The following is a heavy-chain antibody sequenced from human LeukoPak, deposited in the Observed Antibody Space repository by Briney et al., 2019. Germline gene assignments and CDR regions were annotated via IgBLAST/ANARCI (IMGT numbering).Heavy chain of an antibody. V-gene: IGHV3-30*18. CDR2: ISYDGSNK. CDR3: AKPRDYGDYGFYYFDY. J-gene: IGHJ4*02. CDR1: GFTFSSYG. D-gene: IGHD4-17*01. Sequence: GGSLRLSCAASGFTFSSYGMHWVRQAPGKGLEWVAVISYDGSNKYYADSVKGRFTISRDNSKNTLYLQMDSLRAEDTAVYYCAKPRDYGDYGFYYFDYWGQGTLVTVSS.